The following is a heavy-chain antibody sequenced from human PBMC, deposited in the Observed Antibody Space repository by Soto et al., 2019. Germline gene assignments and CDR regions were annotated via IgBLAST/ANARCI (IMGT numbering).Heavy chain of an antibody. CDR2: INKDGGVT. J-gene: IGHJ6*02. V-gene: IGHV3-23*01. CDR3: AKDLHWYGMDV. Sequence: EVQLLESGGGLVQPGESLRLSCAASGFTFDDYVMNWVRQAPGKGPEWVSGINKDGGVTQNAESVRGRFTISRDNSRKTLYLQMNSLRAEDTALYYCAKDLHWYGMDVWGQGTTVIVSS. D-gene: IGHD1-20*01. CDR1: GFTFDDYV.